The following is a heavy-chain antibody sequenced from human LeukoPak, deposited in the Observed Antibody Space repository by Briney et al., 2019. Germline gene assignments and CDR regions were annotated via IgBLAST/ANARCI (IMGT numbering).Heavy chain of an antibody. Sequence: ASVKVSCKASGGTFFSSYTINWVRQGPGQGLGWVGRIIPNFGTTDYAQKFQGRVTITMDESTSTAYMELSSLRSEDTAVYYCARVEGVYRYAYDYWGQGTLVTVSS. D-gene: IGHD3-16*01. V-gene: IGHV1-69*05. CDR2: IIPNFGTT. CDR3: ARVEGVYRYAYDY. CDR1: GGTFFSSYT. J-gene: IGHJ4*02.